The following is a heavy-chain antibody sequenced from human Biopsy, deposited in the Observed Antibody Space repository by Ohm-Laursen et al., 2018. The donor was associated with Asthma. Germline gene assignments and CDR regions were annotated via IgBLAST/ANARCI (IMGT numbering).Heavy chain of an antibody. J-gene: IGHJ1*01. CDR2: IKHVGTEK. V-gene: IGHV3-7*01. D-gene: IGHD3-3*01. CDR1: GFTFGDYW. CDR3: ARTFQFWSPYHAEHYQL. Sequence: GSLRLSCTASGFTFGDYWMSWVRQVPGKGLEWVANIKHVGTEKNHVDSLKGRFTISRDNAKNSLYLQMNSLRAEDTAVYYCARTFQFWSPYHAEHYQLWGQGTLVTVSS.